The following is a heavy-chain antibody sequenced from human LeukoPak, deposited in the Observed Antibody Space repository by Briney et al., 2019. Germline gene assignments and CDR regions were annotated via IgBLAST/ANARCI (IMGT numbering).Heavy chain of an antibody. D-gene: IGHD4-23*01. J-gene: IGHJ3*02. CDR2: ISWNSGSI. V-gene: IGHV3-9*01. Sequence: GGSVTLSCAASGFTFDDYAMHWVRQAPGKGVEWVSGISWNSGSIGYEDSVKGRFTICRDNAKNSLYLQMNSLRAEDTALYYCAKGLRWTGAFDIWGQGTMVTVSS. CDR1: GFTFDDYA. CDR3: AKGLRWTGAFDI.